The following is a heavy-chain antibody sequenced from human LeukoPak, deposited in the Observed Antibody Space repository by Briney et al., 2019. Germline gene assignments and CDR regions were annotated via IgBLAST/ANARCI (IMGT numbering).Heavy chain of an antibody. D-gene: IGHD3-3*01. CDR2: ISSSSSTI. J-gene: IGHJ4*02. CDR1: GFTFSSYS. CDR3: ARDYDFWSGYYTAPFDY. V-gene: IGHV3-48*01. Sequence: GSLRLSCAASGFTFSSYSMNWVRQAPGKGLEWVSYISSSSSTIYYADSVKGRFTISRDNAKNSLYLQMNSLRAEDTAVYYCARDYDFWSGYYTAPFDYWGQGTLVTVSS.